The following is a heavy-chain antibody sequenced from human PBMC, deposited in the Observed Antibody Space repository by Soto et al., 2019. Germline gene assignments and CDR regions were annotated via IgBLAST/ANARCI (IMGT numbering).Heavy chain of an antibody. CDR2: ITNSGDST. V-gene: IGHV3-23*01. CDR1: GFTFSSYA. Sequence: DVQLLGSGGGLVQPGGSLRLSCAASGFTFSSYAMNWVRQAPGKGLEWVSAITNSGDSTYYADSVKGRFTSSRDNSENTLYLQMNGLRAEDTAVYYCARRSQYISGPFDYWGQGTLVTVSS. CDR3: ARRSQYISGPFDY. D-gene: IGHD6-19*01. J-gene: IGHJ4*02.